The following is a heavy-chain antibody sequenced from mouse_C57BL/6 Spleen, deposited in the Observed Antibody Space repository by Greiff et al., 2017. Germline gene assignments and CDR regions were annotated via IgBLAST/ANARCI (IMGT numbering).Heavy chain of an antibody. Sequence: EVMLVESGGGLVKPGGSLKLSCAASGFTFSDYGMHWVRQAPEKGREWVAYISSGSSTLYYADPVKGRFTISRDNAKNTRFLQMTRLRSEDTAMYYCARMDYWGQGTSVTVSS. CDR3: ARMDY. CDR1: GFTFSDYG. J-gene: IGHJ4*01. CDR2: ISSGSSTL. V-gene: IGHV5-17*01.